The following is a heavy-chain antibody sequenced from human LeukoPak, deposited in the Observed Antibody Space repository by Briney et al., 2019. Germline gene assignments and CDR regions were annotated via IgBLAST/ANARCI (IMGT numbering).Heavy chain of an antibody. V-gene: IGHV4-4*07. D-gene: IGHD6-13*01. Sequence: KPSETLSLNCTVSGGSISSYYWSWIRQPAGKGLEWIGRIYTSGSTNYNPSLKSRVTMSVDTSKNQFSLKLSSVTAADTAVYYCATAAAGTSTDLYYYYYYMDVWGKGTTVTVSS. CDR1: GGSISSYY. CDR3: ATAAAGTSTDLYYYYYYMDV. CDR2: IYTSGST. J-gene: IGHJ6*03.